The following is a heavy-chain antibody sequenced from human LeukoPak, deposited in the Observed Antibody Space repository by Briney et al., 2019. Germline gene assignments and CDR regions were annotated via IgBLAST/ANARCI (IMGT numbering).Heavy chain of an antibody. CDR2: ISYDGSNK. D-gene: IGHD3-9*01. Sequence: GGSLRLSCAASGFTVSSYGMHWVRQAPGKGLEWVAVISYDGSNKYYADSVKGRFTISRDNSKNTLYLQMNSLRAEDTAVYYCAKASYDILTGYLDYWGQGTLVTVSS. CDR3: AKASYDILTGYLDY. CDR1: GFTVSSYG. J-gene: IGHJ4*02. V-gene: IGHV3-30*18.